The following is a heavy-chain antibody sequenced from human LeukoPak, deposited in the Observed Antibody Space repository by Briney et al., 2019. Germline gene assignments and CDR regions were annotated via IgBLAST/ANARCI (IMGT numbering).Heavy chain of an antibody. D-gene: IGHD6-13*01. CDR2: IKQDGSEK. CDR3: ARATSYSSSWYDEGYYFDY. Sequence: PWGSLRLSCAASGFTFSSYWMSWVRQAPGKGLEWVANIKQDGSEKYYVDSVKGRFTISRDNAKNSLYLQMNSLRAEDTAVYYCARATSYSSSWYDEGYYFDYWGQGTLVTVSS. J-gene: IGHJ4*02. V-gene: IGHV3-7*01. CDR1: GFTFSSYW.